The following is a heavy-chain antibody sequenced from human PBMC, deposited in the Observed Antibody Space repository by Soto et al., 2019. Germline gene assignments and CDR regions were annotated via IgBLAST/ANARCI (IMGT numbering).Heavy chain of an antibody. Sequence: QVQLQQWGAGLLKPSETLSLTCAVYGGSFSGYQWSWIRQTPGKGLEWIGGINDSGDINYIPSLKSRVTMWVDTPKEHISPRLSSAHASDTAGYYSTRGLILWVGALARRGGYYYAMEVWCKATTVSVSS. CDR2: INDSGDI. J-gene: IGHJ6*04. CDR3: TRGLILWVGALARRGGYYYAMEV. D-gene: IGHD3-10*01. V-gene: IGHV4-34*01. CDR1: GGSFSGYQ.